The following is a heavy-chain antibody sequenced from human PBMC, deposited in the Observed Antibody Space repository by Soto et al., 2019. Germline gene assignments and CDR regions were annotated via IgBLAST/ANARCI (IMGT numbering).Heavy chain of an antibody. V-gene: IGHV4-31*03. CDR1: GGSITSANFF. D-gene: IGHD3-10*01. Sequence: QVQLQESGPGLVKPSQTLSLTCTVSGGSITSANFFWTWIRQHPGKGLEWIGYIYHSGSTYYNPSLKSRVTISIAKSQNQFSLTLTSVTAADPAIYFCARERLSLIRGVPHYDGIDVWGQGTTVTVSS. CDR3: ARERLSLIRGVPHYDGIDV. J-gene: IGHJ6*02. CDR2: IYHSGST.